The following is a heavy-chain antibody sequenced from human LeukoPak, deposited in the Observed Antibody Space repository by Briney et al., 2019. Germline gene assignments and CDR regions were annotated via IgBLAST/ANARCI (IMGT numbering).Heavy chain of an antibody. Sequence: ASVKVSCKASGYTFTSYGISWVRQAPGQGLEWMGWISAYNGNTNYAQKLQGRVTMTRDTSTSTVYMELSSLRSEDTAVYYCARAGADIVVVPGSYMDVWGQGTTVTVSS. CDR2: ISAYNGNT. J-gene: IGHJ6*02. D-gene: IGHD2-2*01. CDR3: ARAGADIVVVPGSYMDV. V-gene: IGHV1-18*01. CDR1: GYTFTSYG.